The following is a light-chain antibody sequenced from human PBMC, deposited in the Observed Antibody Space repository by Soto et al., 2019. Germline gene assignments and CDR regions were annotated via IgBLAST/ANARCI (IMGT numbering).Light chain of an antibody. Sequence: EIVLTQSPGTLSLSPGERATLSCRDSQSVSSSYLAWYQQKPGQAPRLLIYGASSRATGIPDRFSGSGSGTDFTLTISRLEPEDFAVYFCQQYGSSPPYTFGQGTKVEI. CDR3: QQYGSSPPYT. V-gene: IGKV3-20*01. CDR2: GAS. J-gene: IGKJ2*01. CDR1: QSVSSSY.